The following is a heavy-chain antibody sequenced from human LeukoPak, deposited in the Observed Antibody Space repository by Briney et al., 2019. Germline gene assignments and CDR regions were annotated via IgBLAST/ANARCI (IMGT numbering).Heavy chain of an antibody. CDR2: ISSSSSYI. J-gene: IGHJ4*02. V-gene: IGHV3-21*01. CDR1: GFTFSSYS. CDR3: ARSMYYYDSSGYSFDY. Sequence: PGGSLRLSCAASGFTFSSYSMNWVRQAPGKGLEWVSSISSSSSYIYYADSVKGRFTISRDNAENSLYLQMNSLRAEDTAVYYCARSMYYYDSSGYSFDYWGQGTLVTVSS. D-gene: IGHD3-22*01.